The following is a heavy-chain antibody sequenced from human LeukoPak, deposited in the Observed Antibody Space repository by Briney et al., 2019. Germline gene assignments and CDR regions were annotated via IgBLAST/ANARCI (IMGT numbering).Heavy chain of an antibody. V-gene: IGHV4-39*01. CDR3: ARVLSSGYWVDP. CDR1: GGSTTSSSYH. J-gene: IGHJ5*02. Sequence: SETLSLTCTVSGGSTTSSSYHWVWIRQPPGEGLEWIGSMFHGGSTYDSPSLKSRVTISGDASKNQFSLKLTSVIATDTAVYYCARVLSSGYWVDPWGQGTLVTVSS. CDR2: MFHGGST. D-gene: IGHD3-22*01.